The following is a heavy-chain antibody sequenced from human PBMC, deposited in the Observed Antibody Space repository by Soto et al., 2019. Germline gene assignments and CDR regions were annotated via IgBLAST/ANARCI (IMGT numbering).Heavy chain of an antibody. Sequence: VQLVETGGGLIQPGGSLRLSCAASGFTVSSNYMSWVRQAPGKGLEWVSVIYSGGSTYYADSVKGRFTISRDNSKNTLYLQMNSLRAEDTAVYYCARGGGHYYYGMDVWGQGTTVTVSS. CDR3: ARGGGHYYYGMDV. CDR2: IYSGGST. D-gene: IGHD2-15*01. V-gene: IGHV3-53*02. CDR1: GFTVSSNY. J-gene: IGHJ6*02.